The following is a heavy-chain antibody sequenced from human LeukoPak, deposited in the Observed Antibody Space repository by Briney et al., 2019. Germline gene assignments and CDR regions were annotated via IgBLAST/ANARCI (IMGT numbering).Heavy chain of an antibody. J-gene: IGHJ4*02. Sequence: GGSLRLSCAASGFTFSSYAMSWVRQAPGKGLEWVSAISGSGGSTYYADSVKGRFTISRDNSKNTLYLQMNSLRAEDTAIYFCARGKSRGSHIDYWGQGTLVTVSP. CDR2: ISGSGGST. D-gene: IGHD1-26*01. V-gene: IGHV3-23*01. CDR3: ARGKSRGSHIDY. CDR1: GFTFSSYA.